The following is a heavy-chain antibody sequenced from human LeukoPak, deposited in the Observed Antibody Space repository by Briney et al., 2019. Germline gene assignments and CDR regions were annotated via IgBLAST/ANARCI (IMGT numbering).Heavy chain of an antibody. V-gene: IGHV3-48*04. J-gene: IGHJ4*02. D-gene: IGHD3-10*01. CDR3: AGGFGELYGGF. CDR1: GFTFSNYG. CDR2: ISSSSSTI. Sequence: GGSLRLSCAASGFTFSNYGMNWVRQAPGKGLEWVSYISSSSSTIYYADSVKGRFTISRDNAKNSLYLQMNSLRAEDTAVYYCAGGFGELYGGFWGQGTLVTVSS.